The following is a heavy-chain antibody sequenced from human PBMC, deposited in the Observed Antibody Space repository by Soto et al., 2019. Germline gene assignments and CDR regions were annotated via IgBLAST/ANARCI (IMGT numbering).Heavy chain of an antibody. D-gene: IGHD3-22*01. J-gene: IGHJ6*02. CDR3: ARGSSSGYYYYYYGMDV. Sequence: ASVKVSCKXSGYTFTSYGISWVRQAPGQGLEWMGWISAYNGNTNYAQKLQGRVTMTTDTSTSTAYMELRSLRSDDTAVYYCARGSSSGYYYYYYGMDVWGQGTTVTVSS. V-gene: IGHV1-18*04. CDR1: GYTFTSYG. CDR2: ISAYNGNT.